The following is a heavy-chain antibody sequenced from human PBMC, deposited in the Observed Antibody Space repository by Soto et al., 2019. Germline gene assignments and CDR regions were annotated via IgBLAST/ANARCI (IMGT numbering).Heavy chain of an antibody. Sequence: QVQLVESGGGVVQPGRSLRLSCAASGFTFRSYGMHWVRQAPGKGLEWVAVIWYDGSNKYYADSVKGRFTISRDNSKNTLYLQMNSLRAEDTAVYYCARDRANLFDPWGEGTLVTVSS. CDR1: GFTFRSYG. V-gene: IGHV3-33*01. CDR3: ARDRANLFDP. CDR2: IWYDGSNK. D-gene: IGHD3-10*01. J-gene: IGHJ5*02.